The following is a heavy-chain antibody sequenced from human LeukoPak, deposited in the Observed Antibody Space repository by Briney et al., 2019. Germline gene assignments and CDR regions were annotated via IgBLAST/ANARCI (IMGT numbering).Heavy chain of an antibody. Sequence: SETLSLTCTVSGGSISSSSYYWGWIRQPPGKGLEWIGSIYYSGSTYYNPVLKSRVTISVDTSKNQFSLKLSSVTAADTAVYYCASQPSGSYYYYYYMDVWSKGTTVTVSS. CDR3: ASQPSGSYYYYYYMDV. J-gene: IGHJ6*03. CDR2: IYYSGST. D-gene: IGHD1-26*01. CDR1: GGSISSSSYY. V-gene: IGHV4-39*07.